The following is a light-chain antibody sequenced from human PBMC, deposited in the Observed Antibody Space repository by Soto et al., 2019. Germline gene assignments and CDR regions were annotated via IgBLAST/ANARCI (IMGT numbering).Light chain of an antibody. CDR1: QTIRSNY. Sequence: ETVLTQSPGTLSLSPGERATLSCRASQTIRSNYLAWYRQTPGQAPRLLIYGASNRATGIADRFSGSGSGTDFTLIISRLEPEDFALYYCQQDGSLPWTFGQGKKVEIK. CDR3: QQDGSLPWT. CDR2: GAS. V-gene: IGKV3-20*01. J-gene: IGKJ1*01.